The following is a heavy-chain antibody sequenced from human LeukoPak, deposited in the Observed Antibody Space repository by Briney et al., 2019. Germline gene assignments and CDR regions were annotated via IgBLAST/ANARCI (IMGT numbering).Heavy chain of an antibody. J-gene: IGHJ4*02. V-gene: IGHV3-21*01. CDR3: VRVKFTDFDY. Sequence: PGGSLRLSCAASGFTFSSYVMNWVGQAPGKGLEWVSSITGNSNYIYYADSVKGRFTISRDNAKNSLYLQMSSLRAEDTAVYYCVRVKFTDFDYWGQGTLVTVPS. CDR2: ITGNSNYI. CDR1: GFTFSSYV.